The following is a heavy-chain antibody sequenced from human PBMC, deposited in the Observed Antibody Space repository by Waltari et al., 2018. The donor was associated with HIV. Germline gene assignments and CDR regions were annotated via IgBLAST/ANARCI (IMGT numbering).Heavy chain of an antibody. CDR3: ARGQCEADYSYYRDV. Sequence: EVQLVASGGGFQPGGSLRLSCAASQFTFSSYWMHWVRQAPGKGLGCVSRMNSDGSGTSYADSAKGRLTVSGDNAKSTRYLQMRSLRAEDTAVYYCARGQCEADYSYYRDVWGKGTTVSVSS. CDR2: MNSDGSGT. J-gene: IGHJ6*03. CDR1: QFTFSSYW. V-gene: IGHV3-74*01.